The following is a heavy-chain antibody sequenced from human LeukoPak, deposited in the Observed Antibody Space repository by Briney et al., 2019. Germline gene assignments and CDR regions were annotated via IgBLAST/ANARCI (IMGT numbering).Heavy chain of an antibody. CDR3: ARGTRGYYDSSGYYLDY. CDR1: GFTFSTYT. J-gene: IGHJ4*02. V-gene: IGHV3-21*01. CDR2: ISSTSTYI. D-gene: IGHD3-22*01. Sequence: GGSLRLSCAASGFTFSTYTMNWVRQAPGKGLEWVSSISSTSTYIYYADSVKGRFTISRDNAKNSLYLQMNSLRAEDTAVYYCARGTRGYYDSSGYYLDYWGQGTLVTVSS.